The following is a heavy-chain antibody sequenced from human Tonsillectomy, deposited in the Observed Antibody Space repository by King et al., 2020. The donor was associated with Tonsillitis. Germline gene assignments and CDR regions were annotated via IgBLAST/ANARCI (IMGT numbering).Heavy chain of an antibody. CDR2: IGGSGGST. V-gene: IGHV3-23*04. CDR1: GFTFTNYA. CDR3: AKDRSGITVIRGVNDAFDI. Sequence: VQLVESGGGLVQPGGSLRLACAASGFTFTNYAMTWVRQAPGKGLEWVSTIGGSGGSTYYAYSVEGRFTISRDNSKNTLYLQMNSLRAEDTAVYYCAKDRSGITVIRGVNDAFDIWGQGTMVTVSS. J-gene: IGHJ3*02. D-gene: IGHD3-10*01.